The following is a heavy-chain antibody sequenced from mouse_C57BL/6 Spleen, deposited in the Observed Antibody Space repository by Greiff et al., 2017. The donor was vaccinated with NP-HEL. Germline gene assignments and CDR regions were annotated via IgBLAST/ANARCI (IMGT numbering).Heavy chain of an antibody. Sequence: EVKVEESGGGLVQPGGSMKLSCVASGFTFSNYWMNWVRQSPEKGLEWVAQIRLKSDNYATHYAESVKGRFTISRDDSKSSVYLQMNNLRAEDTGIYYCARNYPHWYFDVWGTGTTVTVSS. CDR3: ARNYPHWYFDV. V-gene: IGHV6-3*01. J-gene: IGHJ1*03. D-gene: IGHD2-1*01. CDR2: IRLKSDNYAT. CDR1: GFTFSNYW.